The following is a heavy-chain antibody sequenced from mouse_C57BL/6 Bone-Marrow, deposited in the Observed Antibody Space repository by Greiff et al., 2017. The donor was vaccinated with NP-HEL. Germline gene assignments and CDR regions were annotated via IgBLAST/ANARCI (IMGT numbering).Heavy chain of an antibody. V-gene: IGHV1-64*01. CDR3: ARLGISDYAMDY. J-gene: IGHJ4*01. D-gene: IGHD3-3*01. CDR2: IHPNSGST. Sequence: QVQLQQPGAELVKPGASVKLSCKASGYTFTSYWMHWVKQRPGQGLEWIGMIHPNSGSTNYNEKFKSKATLTVDKSSSPAYMQLSSLTSEDSAVYYCARLGISDYAMDYWGQGTSVTVSS. CDR1: GYTFTSYW.